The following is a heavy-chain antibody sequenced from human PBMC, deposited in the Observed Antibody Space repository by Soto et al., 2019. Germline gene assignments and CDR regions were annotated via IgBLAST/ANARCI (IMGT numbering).Heavy chain of an antibody. V-gene: IGHV3-53*01. Sequence: EVQLVESGGGLIQPGGSLRLSCAASGFTVSSNYMSWVRQAPGKGLEWVSVIYSGGSTYYADSVKGRFTISRDNSKNTLYLQMNSLRAEDTAVYYCARVDNYYDSSGYLTADAFDIWGQGKMVTVSS. CDR3: ARVDNYYDSSGYLTADAFDI. CDR1: GFTVSSNY. J-gene: IGHJ3*02. D-gene: IGHD3-22*01. CDR2: IYSGGST.